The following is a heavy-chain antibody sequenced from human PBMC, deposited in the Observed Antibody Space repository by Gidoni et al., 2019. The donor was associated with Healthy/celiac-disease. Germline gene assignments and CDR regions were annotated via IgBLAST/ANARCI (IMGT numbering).Heavy chain of an antibody. J-gene: IGHJ4*02. CDR3: TTDLYWFGGN. D-gene: IGHD3-10*01. CDR1: GFHFSNAW. CDR2: IKSKTDGGTT. Sequence: EVQLVESGGGLVKPGGSRSLSCAASGFHFSNAWMNWVRQAPGKGLEWVGRIKSKTDGGTTDYAAPGKGRFTISRDDSKNTLYLQMNSLKTEDTAVYYCTTDLYWFGGNWGQGTLVTVSS. V-gene: IGHV3-15*07.